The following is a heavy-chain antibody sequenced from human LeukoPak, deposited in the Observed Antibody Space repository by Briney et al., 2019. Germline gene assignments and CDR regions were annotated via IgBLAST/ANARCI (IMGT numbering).Heavy chain of an antibody. CDR3: AGVVRYDSSDPSLDY. Sequence: GGSLRLSCAASGFTISNNYMTWVRQAPGKGLEWVSSISGSSEYIFYADSVKGRFTISRDNAKNSLYLQMNSLRAEDTAVYYCAGVVRYDSSDPSLDYWGQGILVTVSS. CDR2: ISGSSEYI. D-gene: IGHD3-22*01. CDR1: GFTISNNY. V-gene: IGHV3-21*01. J-gene: IGHJ4*02.